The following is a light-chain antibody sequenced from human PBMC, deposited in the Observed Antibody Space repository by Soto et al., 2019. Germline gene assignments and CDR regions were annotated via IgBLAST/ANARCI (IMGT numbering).Light chain of an antibody. CDR2: EVT. CDR1: ISVIVGYNY. V-gene: IGLV2-14*01. CDR3: SSYTSSNTLV. Sequence: QSATTQSASGSGSPGQSITIFCTGGISVIVGYNYVSWFQQHTGKAPNLMIYEVTNRPSGVSNRFSGSKSGSTASLTISGLQAEDEADYYCSSYTSSNTLVFGTGTKVTVL. J-gene: IGLJ1*01.